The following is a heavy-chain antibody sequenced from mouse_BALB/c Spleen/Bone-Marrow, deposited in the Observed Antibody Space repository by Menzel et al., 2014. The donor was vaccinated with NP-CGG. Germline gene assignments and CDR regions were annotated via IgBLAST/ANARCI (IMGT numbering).Heavy chain of an antibody. CDR1: GFSLTGYG. J-gene: IGHJ4*01. Sequence: QVQLQQSGPGLVAPSQSLSITCTVSGFSLTGYGVNWVRQPPGKGLEWLGMIWGDGSTDYNSALKSRLSISKDNSKSQVFLKTNSLQTDDTARYYCAREPHYYAMDYWGQGTSVTVSS. CDR3: AREPHYYAMDY. CDR2: IWGDGST. V-gene: IGHV2-6-7*01.